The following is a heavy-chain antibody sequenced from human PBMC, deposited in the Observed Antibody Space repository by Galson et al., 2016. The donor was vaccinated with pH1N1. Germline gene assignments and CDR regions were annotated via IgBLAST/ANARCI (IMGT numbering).Heavy chain of an antibody. V-gene: IGHV1-69*10. CDR2: IIPIPGTT. D-gene: IGHD4-23*01. J-gene: IGHJ3*02. Sequence: SVKVSCKASGGSFSSFAISWVRQAPGQGLEWMGGIIPIPGTTDYAQKFQGRVTMTAEKFTSKAYMVLTSLKSEDSAVYYRVFSRVGGKAFDIWGRGKMVTASS. CDR3: VFSRVGGKAFDI. CDR1: GGSFSSFA.